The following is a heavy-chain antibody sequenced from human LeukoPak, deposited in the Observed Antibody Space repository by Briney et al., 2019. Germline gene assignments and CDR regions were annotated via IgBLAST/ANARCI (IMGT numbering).Heavy chain of an antibody. Sequence: PGGSLRLSCAASGFTFSSYEMNWVRQAPGKGLEWVSYISSSGSTIYYADSVKGRFTISRDNAKNSLYLQMNSLRAEDMAVYYCARYYDSSGYYFFDYWGQGTLVTVSS. CDR2: ISSSGSTI. CDR1: GFTFSSYE. J-gene: IGHJ4*02. V-gene: IGHV3-48*03. CDR3: ARYYDSSGYYFFDY. D-gene: IGHD3-22*01.